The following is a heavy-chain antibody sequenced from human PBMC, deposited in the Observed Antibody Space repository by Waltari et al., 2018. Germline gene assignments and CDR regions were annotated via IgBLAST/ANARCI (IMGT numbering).Heavy chain of an antibody. J-gene: IGHJ4*02. D-gene: IGHD4-17*01. V-gene: IGHV4-59*11. Sequence: QVQLQESGPGLVKPSETLSLTCTVSGGSISSHYWSWIRQPPGKGLEWIGYIYYSGSTNYNPSLKSRVTISVDTSKNQFSLKLSSVTAADTAVYYCTRDPHYGDVPFDYWGQGTLVTVSS. CDR1: GGSISSHY. CDR2: IYYSGST. CDR3: TRDPHYGDVPFDY.